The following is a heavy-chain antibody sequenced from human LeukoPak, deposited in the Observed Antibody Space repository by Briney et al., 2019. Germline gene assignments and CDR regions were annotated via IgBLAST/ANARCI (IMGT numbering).Heavy chain of an antibody. Sequence: GGSLRLSCAASGFPFRSYGMHWVRQAPGKGLKWVARLVYDERNDYANSVKGRFTISRDNSKNMLYLQMDNLRVDDTAMNYCARDLSAAYDFWGQGILVTVSS. CDR1: GFPFRSYG. V-gene: IGHV3-33*01. J-gene: IGHJ4*02. CDR3: ARDLSAAYDF. CDR2: LVYDERN. D-gene: IGHD2-21*01.